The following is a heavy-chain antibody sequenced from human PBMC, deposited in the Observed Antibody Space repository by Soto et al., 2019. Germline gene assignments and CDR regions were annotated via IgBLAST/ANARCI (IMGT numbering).Heavy chain of an antibody. V-gene: IGHV3-7*01. CDR2: INQDGSEK. Sequence: GGSLRLSCVVSGFTFGSFWMGWVRQAPGKGLEWVANINQDGSEKYYVDSVKGRFTISRDNPRNSLYLQMDSLRVEDTAVYFCARQIRGLTPNWFDPWGQGTLVTVSS. CDR1: GFTFGSFW. J-gene: IGHJ5*02. CDR3: ARQIRGLTPNWFDP.